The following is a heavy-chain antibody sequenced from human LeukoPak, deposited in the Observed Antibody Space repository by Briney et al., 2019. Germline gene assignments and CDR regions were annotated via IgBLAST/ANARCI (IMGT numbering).Heavy chain of an antibody. Sequence: SGTLSLTCAVSGGSISSSNWWSWVRQPPGKGLEWIGSIYYSGSTYYNPSLKSRVTISVDTSKNQFSLKLSSVTAADTAVYYCARKPHYYGSGSHDYWGQGTLVTVSS. CDR1: GGSISSSNW. D-gene: IGHD3-10*01. CDR2: IYYSGST. J-gene: IGHJ4*02. V-gene: IGHV4-4*02. CDR3: ARKPHYYGSGSHDY.